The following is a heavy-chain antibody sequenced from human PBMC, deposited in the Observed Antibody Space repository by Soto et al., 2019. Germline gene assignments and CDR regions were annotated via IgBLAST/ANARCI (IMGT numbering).Heavy chain of an antibody. Sequence: PSETLSLTCTVSGGSVSSGSYYWSWIRQPPGKGLEWIGYIYYSGSTNYNPSLKSRVTISVDTSKNQFSLKLSSVTAADTAVYYCARLLPHYDYSNYLPYFEYWGQGTLVTVSS. CDR1: GGSVSSGSYY. J-gene: IGHJ4*02. CDR3: ARLLPHYDYSNYLPYFEY. CDR2: IYYSGST. V-gene: IGHV4-61*01. D-gene: IGHD4-4*01.